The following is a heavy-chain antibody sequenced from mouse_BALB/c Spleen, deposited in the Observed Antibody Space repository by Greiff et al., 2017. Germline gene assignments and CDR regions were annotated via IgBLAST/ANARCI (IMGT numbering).Heavy chain of an antibody. CDR1: GFTFSSYG. CDR3: ARVRYDGDAMDY. J-gene: IGHJ4*01. D-gene: IGHD2-14*01. V-gene: IGHV5-6-3*01. CDR2: INSNGGST. Sequence: EVQVVESGGGLVQPGGSLKLSCAASGFTFSSYGMSWVRQTPDKRLELVATINSNGGSTYYPDSVKGRFTISRDNAKNTLYLQMSSLKSEDTAMYYCARVRYDGDAMDYWGQGTSVTVSS.